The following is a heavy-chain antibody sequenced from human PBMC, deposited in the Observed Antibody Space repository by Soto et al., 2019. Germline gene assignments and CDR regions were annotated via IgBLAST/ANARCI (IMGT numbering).Heavy chain of an antibody. CDR3: ARGPVDIVATLDY. CDR2: INAGNGNT. CDR1: GYTFTSYA. Sequence: GASVKVSCKASGYTFTSYAMHWVRQAPGQGLEWMGWINAGNGNTKYSQKFQGRVTITRDTSASTAYMELSSLRSEDTAVYYCARGPVDIVATLDYWGQGTLVTVSS. J-gene: IGHJ4*02. D-gene: IGHD5-12*01. V-gene: IGHV1-3*01.